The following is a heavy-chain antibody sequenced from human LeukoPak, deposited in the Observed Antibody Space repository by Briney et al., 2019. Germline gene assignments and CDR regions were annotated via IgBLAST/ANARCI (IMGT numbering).Heavy chain of an antibody. V-gene: IGHV3-23*01. J-gene: IGHJ4*02. D-gene: IGHD4-17*01. CDR3: AKFIYLAKLRCQDY. CDR1: GFTFSSYA. CDR2: ISGSGGST. Sequence: GGSLRLSCAASGFTFSSYAISWVRQAPGKGLEWVSAISGSGGSTYYADSVKGRFTISRDNSKNTLYLQVNSLRAEDTAVYYCAKFIYLAKLRCQDYWGQGTLVTVSS.